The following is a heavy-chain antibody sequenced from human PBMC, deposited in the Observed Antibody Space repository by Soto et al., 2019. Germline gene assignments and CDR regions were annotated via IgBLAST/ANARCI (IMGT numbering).Heavy chain of an antibody. CDR1: GGSISSYY. CDR2: IYYSGST. J-gene: IGHJ4*02. CDR3: AREDGRYYGSGSYSNYFDY. D-gene: IGHD3-10*01. Sequence: SETLSLTCTVSGGSISSYYWSWIRQPPGKGLEWIGYIYYSGSTNYNPSLKSRVTISVDTSKNQFSLKLSSVTAADTAVYYCAREDGRYYGSGSYSNYFDYWGQGTLVTVSS. V-gene: IGHV4-59*01.